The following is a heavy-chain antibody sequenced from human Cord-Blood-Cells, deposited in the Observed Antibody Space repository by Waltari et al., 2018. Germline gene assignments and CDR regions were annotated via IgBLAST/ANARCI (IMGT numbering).Heavy chain of an antibody. CDR1: GFTFSSYG. CDR3: AKDPSIAARYYYYYGMDV. V-gene: IGHV3-30*18. J-gene: IGHJ6*02. D-gene: IGHD6-6*01. Sequence: QVQLVESGGGVVQPGRSLRLSCAASGFTFSSYGMHWVRQAPGKGLEWVAVISYDGSNKYYADSVKGRFTISRDNSKNTLYLQMNSLRAEDTAVYYCAKDPSIAARYYYYYGMDVWGQGP. CDR2: ISYDGSNK.